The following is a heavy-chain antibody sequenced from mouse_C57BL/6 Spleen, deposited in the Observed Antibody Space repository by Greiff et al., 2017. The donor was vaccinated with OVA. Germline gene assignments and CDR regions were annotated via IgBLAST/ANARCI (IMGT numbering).Heavy chain of an antibody. J-gene: IGHJ3*01. CDR2: ISSGGSYT. CDR3: ERREDDGYYGGFAY. CDR1: GFTFSSYG. Sequence: DVHLVESGGDLVKPGGSLKLSCAASGFTFSSYGMSWVRQTPDKRLEWVATISSGGSYTYYPDSVKGRFTISRDTAKNTLYLQMSSLKSEDTAMYYCERREDDGYYGGFAYWGQGTLVTVSA. V-gene: IGHV5-6*01. D-gene: IGHD2-3*01.